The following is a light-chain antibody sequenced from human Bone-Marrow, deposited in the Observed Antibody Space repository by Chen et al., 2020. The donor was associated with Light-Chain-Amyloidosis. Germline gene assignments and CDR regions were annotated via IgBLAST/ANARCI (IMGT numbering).Light chain of an antibody. CDR1: DLPTKY. Sequence: SYELTQPPSVSVSPGQTARITCSGDDLPTKYAYWYQQKPGQAPVLVIHRDTQRPSGNSERFSCSSSGTTATLTISGVQAEDEADYHCQSADSSGTDEVIVGGGTKLTVL. J-gene: IGLJ2*01. CDR2: RDT. V-gene: IGLV3-25*03. CDR3: QSADSSGTDEVI.